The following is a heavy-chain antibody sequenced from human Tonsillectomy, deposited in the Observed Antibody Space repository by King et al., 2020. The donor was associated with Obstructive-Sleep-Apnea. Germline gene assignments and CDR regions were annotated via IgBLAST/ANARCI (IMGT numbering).Heavy chain of an antibody. CDR3: ARDHCTNGVCYLGYYGMDV. Sequence: VQLVESGGGVVQPGRSLRLSCAASGFTFSSYAMHWVRQAPGKGLEWVAVISYDGSNKYYADSVKGRFTISRDNSKNNLYLQMNSLRAEDTAVYYCARDHCTNGVCYLGYYGMDVWGQGTTVTVSS. J-gene: IGHJ6*02. D-gene: IGHD2-8*01. V-gene: IGHV3-30*04. CDR2: ISYDGSNK. CDR1: GFTFSSYA.